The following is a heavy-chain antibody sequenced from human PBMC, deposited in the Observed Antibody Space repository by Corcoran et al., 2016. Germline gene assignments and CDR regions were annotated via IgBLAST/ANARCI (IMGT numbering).Heavy chain of an antibody. J-gene: IGHJ3*02. Sequence: QVQLVESGGGVVQPGRSLRLSCAASGFTFSSYGMHWVRQAPGKGLEWVAVIWYDGSNKYYADSVKGRFTISRDNSKNTLYLQMNSLRAEDTAVYYCATTPFDYDSSGYYIESNAFDIWGQGTMVTVSS. CDR3: ATTPFDYDSSGYYIESNAFDI. V-gene: IGHV3-33*01. CDR1: GFTFSSYG. D-gene: IGHD3-22*01. CDR2: IWYDGSNK.